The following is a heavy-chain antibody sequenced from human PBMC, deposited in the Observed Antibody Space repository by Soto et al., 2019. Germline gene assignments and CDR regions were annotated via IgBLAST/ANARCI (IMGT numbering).Heavy chain of an antibody. V-gene: IGHV3-33*01. CDR3: ARDDYDSSGYYYVDY. CDR2: IWYDGSNK. Sequence: PGGSLRLSCAASGFTFGSYGMHWVRPAPGKGLEWVAVIWYDGSNKYYADSLKGRFTISRDNSKKTLYLQVNSLRAEDTAVYFCARDDYDSSGYYYVDYWGQGTLVTVSS. D-gene: IGHD3-22*01. CDR1: GFTFGSYG. J-gene: IGHJ4*02.